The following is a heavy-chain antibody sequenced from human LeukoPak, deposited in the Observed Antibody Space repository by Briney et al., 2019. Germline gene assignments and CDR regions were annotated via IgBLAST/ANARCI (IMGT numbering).Heavy chain of an antibody. D-gene: IGHD6-13*01. CDR2: IYYSGST. J-gene: IGHJ5*02. V-gene: IGHV4-59*01. CDR1: GGSISSYY. CDR3: ARAEQQLVKVWFDP. Sequence: SETLSLTCTVSGGSISSYYWGWIRQPPGKGLEWIGYIYYSGSTNYNPSLKSRVTISVDTSKNQFSLKLSSVTAADTAVYYCARAEQQLVKVWFDPWGQGTLVTVSS.